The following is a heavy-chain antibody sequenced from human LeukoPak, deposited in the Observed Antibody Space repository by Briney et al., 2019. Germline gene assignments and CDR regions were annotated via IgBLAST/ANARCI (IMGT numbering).Heavy chain of an antibody. V-gene: IGHV4-59*01. CDR2: ICYSGST. CDR3: ARRGSSYWFDP. CDR1: GGSISSYY. J-gene: IGHJ5*02. D-gene: IGHD6-6*01. Sequence: SETLSLTCTVSGGSISSYYWSWIRQPPGKGLEWIGYICYSGSTNYNPSLKSRVTISVDTSKNQFSLKLSSVTAADTAVYYCARRGSSYWFDPWGQGTLVTVSS.